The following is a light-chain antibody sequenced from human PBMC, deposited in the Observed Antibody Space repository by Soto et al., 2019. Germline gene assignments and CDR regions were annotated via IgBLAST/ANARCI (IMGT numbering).Light chain of an antibody. CDR3: SSYTDRKNLV. J-gene: IGLJ1*01. CDR1: SSDVGGYNY. CDR2: DVT. Sequence: QSVLTQPPSASGSPGQSVAISCTGTSSDVGGYNYVSWYQQHPGKAPKVMIYDVTKRPSGVPDRFSGSKSGNTASLTVSALQAEDEADYYCSSYTDRKNLVFGTGTKVTVL. V-gene: IGLV2-8*01.